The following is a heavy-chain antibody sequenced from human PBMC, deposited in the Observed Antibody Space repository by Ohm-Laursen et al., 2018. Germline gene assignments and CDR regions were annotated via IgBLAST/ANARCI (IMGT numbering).Heavy chain of an antibody. CDR2: IYYSGST. CDR3: ARESGSSGYWDWYFDL. Sequence: PSVTLSLTCTVSGGSINSNYWVWLRQRPGQGLEWIRYIYYSGSTNYNPSLRSRVTISVDRSKNQFSLNLSPVTAADTDVYYCARESGSSGYWDWYFDLWGRGTLVTVSS. V-gene: IGHV4-59*01. CDR1: GGSINSNY. D-gene: IGHD3-22*01. J-gene: IGHJ2*01.